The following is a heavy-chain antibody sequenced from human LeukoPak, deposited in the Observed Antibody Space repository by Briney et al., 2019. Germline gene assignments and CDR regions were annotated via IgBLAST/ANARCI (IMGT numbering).Heavy chain of an antibody. CDR1: GFTFSSYA. CDR2: ISGSGGST. D-gene: IGHD6-19*01. J-gene: IGHJ6*03. Sequence: PGGSLRLSCAASGFTFSSYAMSWVRQAPGKGLEWVSAISGSGGSTYYADSVKGRFTISSDNCKNTLYLQMNSLRAEDTAVYYCAKARARGWYLSGTSMDVWGKGTTVTVSS. CDR3: AKARARGWYLSGTSMDV. V-gene: IGHV3-23*01.